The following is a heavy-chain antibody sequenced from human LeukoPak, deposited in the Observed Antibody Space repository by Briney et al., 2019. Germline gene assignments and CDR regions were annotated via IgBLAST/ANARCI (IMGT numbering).Heavy chain of an antibody. D-gene: IGHD2-2*01. CDR1: GFTFSSYG. CDR3: AKDGYRYCSSTSCFYFDY. V-gene: IGHV3-30*18. J-gene: IGHJ4*02. CDR2: ISYDGSNK. Sequence: GGSLRLSCAASGFTFSSYGTHWVRQAPGKGLEWVAVISYDGSNKYYADSVKGRFTISRDNSKNTLYLQMNSLRAEDTAVYYCAKDGYRYCSSTSCFYFDYWGQGTLVTVSS.